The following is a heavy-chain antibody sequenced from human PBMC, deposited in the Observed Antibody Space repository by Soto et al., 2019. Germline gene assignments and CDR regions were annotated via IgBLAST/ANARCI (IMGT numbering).Heavy chain of an antibody. J-gene: IGHJ5*02. CDR2: ISDDGSND. D-gene: IGHD2-2*01. CDR3: ATDRRRYCSSTNCYVFCFDP. V-gene: IGHV3-30*03. Sequence: QVQLVESGGGVVEPGRSLRLSCAASGFTFSSYGMHWVRQAPGKALERVAVISDDGSNDYYADSVKGRFTISRDNSKNTLYLQMNSLRAADTDVYYCATDRRRYCSSTNCYVFCFDPCGQGTLVTFCS. CDR1: GFTFSSYG.